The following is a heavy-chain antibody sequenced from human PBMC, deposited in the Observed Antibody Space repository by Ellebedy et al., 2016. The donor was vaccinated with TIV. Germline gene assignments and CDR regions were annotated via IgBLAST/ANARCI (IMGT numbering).Heavy chain of an antibody. CDR1: GFTFSSYW. D-gene: IGHD2-15*01. CDR3: AGAGYVSAYDI. V-gene: IGHV3-7*03. Sequence: GESLKISCAASGFTFSSYWMAWVRQAPGKGLEWVANLNQDGSQKYHVDSVKGRFTISRDNAKNSLYLQMNSRRAEDTAVYYCAGAGYVSAYDIWGQGTRVTVSS. J-gene: IGHJ3*02. CDR2: LNQDGSQK.